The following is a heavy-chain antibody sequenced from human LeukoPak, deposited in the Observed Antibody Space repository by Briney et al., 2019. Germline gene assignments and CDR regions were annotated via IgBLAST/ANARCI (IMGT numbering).Heavy chain of an antibody. Sequence: PSQTLSLACTASGGSISSGDHFWTWIRQHPGKGLEWIGYIYNSGGTYYNPSLKSRVIISVDTSKNQFSLRLSSVTAADTAVYFCARGLKQLNYFDYWGQGTLVTVSS. V-gene: IGHV4-31*03. CDR1: GGSISSGDHF. CDR3: ARGLKQLNYFDY. D-gene: IGHD6-13*01. J-gene: IGHJ4*02. CDR2: IYNSGGT.